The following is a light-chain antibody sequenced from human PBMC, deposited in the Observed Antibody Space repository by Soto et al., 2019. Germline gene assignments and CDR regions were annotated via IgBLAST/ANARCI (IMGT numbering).Light chain of an antibody. CDR3: LQDYVYPWT. V-gene: IGKV1-6*01. CDR2: EAS. Sequence: AIQVTQSPSSLSASVGDRVTISCRASQGIGNGLGWYQQKPGKAPKLLLYEASDLQAGVASRFSGSGSGRDFTLTLRSLQPEDFASYYCLQDYVYPWTFGQGTKVEVK. J-gene: IGKJ1*01. CDR1: QGIGNG.